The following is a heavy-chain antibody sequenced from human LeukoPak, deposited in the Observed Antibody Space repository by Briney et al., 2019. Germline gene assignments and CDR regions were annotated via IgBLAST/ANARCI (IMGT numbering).Heavy chain of an antibody. Sequence: GESLKISCKGYGHSFTNYWIGWVRQMPGKGLECMGIIYPGNSDTRYSPSFQGQVAISVDKSISTAYLQWSSLKASDSAIYYCARFSCSWTRPQLDYWSQGTLVTVSS. CDR3: ARFSCSWTRPQLDY. D-gene: IGHD6-13*01. V-gene: IGHV5-51*01. CDR2: IYPGNSDT. CDR1: GHSFTNYW. J-gene: IGHJ4*02.